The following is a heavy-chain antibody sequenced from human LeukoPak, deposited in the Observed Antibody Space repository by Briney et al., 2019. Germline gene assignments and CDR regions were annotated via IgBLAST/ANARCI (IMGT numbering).Heavy chain of an antibody. Sequence: HPGGSLRLSCVASGFTFSSYAMSWVRQAPGKGLEWVSAISGSGGSTYYADSVKGRFTISRDNSKNSLYLQMNSLRAEDTAVYYCARDSGYCSSTGCYVHYFDYWGQGTLVTVSS. CDR1: GFTFSSYA. D-gene: IGHD2-2*01. CDR2: ISGSGGST. J-gene: IGHJ4*02. CDR3: ARDSGYCSSTGCYVHYFDY. V-gene: IGHV3-23*01.